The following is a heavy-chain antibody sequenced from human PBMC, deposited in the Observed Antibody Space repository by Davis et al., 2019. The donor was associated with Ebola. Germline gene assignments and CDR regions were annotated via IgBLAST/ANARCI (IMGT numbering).Heavy chain of an antibody. D-gene: IGHD6-13*01. V-gene: IGHV3-30-3*01. CDR3: SRSAALSMAPSYYYYGMDV. CDR1: GFTFSSYA. J-gene: IGHJ6*02. CDR2: ISYDGSNK. Sequence: GESLKISCAASGFTFSSYAMHWVRQAPGKGLEWVAVISYDGSNKYYADSVKGRFTISRDNSKNTLYLQMNSLRAEDTAVYYCSRSAALSMAPSYYYYGMDVWGQGTTVTVSS.